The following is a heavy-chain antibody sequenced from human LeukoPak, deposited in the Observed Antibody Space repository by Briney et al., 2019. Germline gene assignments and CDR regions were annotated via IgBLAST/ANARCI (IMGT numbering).Heavy chain of an antibody. Sequence: SETLSLTCAVSGSSISSGYYWGWIRQPPGKGLEWIASIFHSGITYYNPSLKSRVTISVDTSKNHFSLKLNSVTAADTAVYYCARQVYCNSSICYDYWGQGTLVTVSS. CDR2: IFHSGIT. CDR1: GSSISSGYY. D-gene: IGHD2-2*01. J-gene: IGHJ4*02. V-gene: IGHV4-38-2*01. CDR3: ARQVYCNSSICYDY.